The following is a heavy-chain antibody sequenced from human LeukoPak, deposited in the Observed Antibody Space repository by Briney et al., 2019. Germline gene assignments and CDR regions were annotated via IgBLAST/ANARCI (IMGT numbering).Heavy chain of an antibody. V-gene: IGHV1-69*05. D-gene: IGHD3-16*02. Sequence: SVKVSCKASGYPLTSYYMHWVRQAPGQGLEWMGGIIPIFGTANYAQKFQGRVTITTDESTSTAYMELSSLRSEDTAVYYCARDRSFDPWGQGTLVTVSS. CDR3: ARDRSFDP. CDR1: GYPLTSYY. CDR2: IIPIFGTA. J-gene: IGHJ5*02.